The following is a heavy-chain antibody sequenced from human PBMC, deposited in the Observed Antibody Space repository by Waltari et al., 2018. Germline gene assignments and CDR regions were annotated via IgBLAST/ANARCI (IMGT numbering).Heavy chain of an antibody. J-gene: IGHJ4*02. CDR3: AREGFGSSWYY. CDR1: GDSITSGSFN. CDR2: IFTSGTT. V-gene: IGHV4-61*09. D-gene: IGHD6-13*01. Sequence: QVQLLESGPGLLKPSQTLSLPCSVSGDSITSGSFNWGWIRQPPGKGLEWIGHIFTSGTTNYNSSLKSRVTISLDPSKNHFSLNLTSVTAADTAVYYCAREGFGSSWYYWGQGTPVTVSS.